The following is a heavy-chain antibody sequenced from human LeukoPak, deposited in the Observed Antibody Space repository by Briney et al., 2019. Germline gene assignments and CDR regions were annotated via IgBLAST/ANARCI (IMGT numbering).Heavy chain of an antibody. Sequence: SETLSLTCAVYGGSFSGYYWSWIRQPPGKGLEWIGEINHSGSTNYNPSLKSRVTISVDTSKNQFSLKLGSVTAADTAVYYCAREPYYYDSSGYYYVGSFDYWGRGTLVTVSS. J-gene: IGHJ4*02. CDR1: GGSFSGYY. V-gene: IGHV4-34*01. D-gene: IGHD3-22*01. CDR2: INHSGST. CDR3: AREPYYYDSSGYYYVGSFDY.